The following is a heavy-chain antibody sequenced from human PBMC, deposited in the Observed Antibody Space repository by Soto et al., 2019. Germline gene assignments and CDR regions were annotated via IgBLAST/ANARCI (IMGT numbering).Heavy chain of an antibody. Sequence: VXSVKVSCKTSGYPLSNYGITWVRQAPGQPLEWLGWISLYSDGTNYAQKFQCRVSMTTDTSTTTAYMELRSLRSDDTAVYYCARVVPGAEAWFGPWGQGTLVTVSS. CDR3: ARVVPGAEAWFGP. CDR1: GYPLSNYG. D-gene: IGHD2-2*01. CDR2: ISLYSDGT. J-gene: IGHJ5*02. V-gene: IGHV1-18*01.